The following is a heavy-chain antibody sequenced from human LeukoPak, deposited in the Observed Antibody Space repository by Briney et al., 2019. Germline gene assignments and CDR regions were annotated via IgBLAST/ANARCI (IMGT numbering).Heavy chain of an antibody. V-gene: IGHV4-30-4*01. CDR1: GGSISSGDYY. CDR3: AGHHPRNTVDF. CDR2: IYYSGST. J-gene: IGHJ4*02. Sequence: PSETLSLTCTVSGGSISSGDYYWSWIRQPPGKGLEWIGYIYYSGSTYYNPSLKSRVTISLDTSKNQFSLKLSSVTAADTAVYYCAGHHPRNTVDFWGQGTLVAVSS. D-gene: IGHD2/OR15-2a*01.